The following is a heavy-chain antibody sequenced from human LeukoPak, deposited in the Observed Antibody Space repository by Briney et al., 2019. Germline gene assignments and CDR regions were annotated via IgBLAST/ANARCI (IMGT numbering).Heavy chain of an antibody. V-gene: IGHV4-38-2*01. CDR2: IYHTGST. CDR1: SYSISRGYY. D-gene: IGHD3-10*01. Sequence: SETLSLTCGVSSYSISRGYYWAWIRQPPGKGLEWIGTIYHTGSTYYTPSLGSRVTISVDTSKNEFSLNLNSLTAPHTAVYYCARAGWIITSGIDYWGQGALVTVSS. J-gene: IGHJ4*02. CDR3: ARAGWIITSGIDY.